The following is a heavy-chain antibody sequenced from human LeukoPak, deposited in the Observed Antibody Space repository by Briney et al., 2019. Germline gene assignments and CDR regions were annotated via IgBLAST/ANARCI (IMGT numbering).Heavy chain of an antibody. CDR2: IIPILGIA. D-gene: IGHD3-3*01. CDR3: ARATPAYYDFWSGYYKYPLFDY. V-gene: IGHV1-69*02. Sequence: SVKVSCKASGGTFSSYTISWVRQAPGQGLEWMGRIIPILGIANYAQKFRGRVTITADKSTSTAYMELSSLRSEDTAVYYCARATPAYYDFWSGYYKYPLFDYWGQGTLVTVSS. J-gene: IGHJ4*02. CDR1: GGTFSSYT.